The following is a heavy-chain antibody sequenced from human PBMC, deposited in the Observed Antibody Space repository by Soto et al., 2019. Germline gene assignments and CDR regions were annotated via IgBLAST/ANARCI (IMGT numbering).Heavy chain of an antibody. CDR1: GYTFTSYG. CDR2: ISAYNGNT. CDR3: ARISPCSSSACDYYYYGMDV. J-gene: IGHJ6*02. V-gene: IGHV1-18*01. D-gene: IGHD6-6*01. Sequence: QVQLVQSGAEVKKPGASVKVSCKASGYTFTSYGISWVRQAPGQGLEWMGWISAYNGNTNYAQKLQGRVTMTTDTPTSTAYMELRSLRSDDTAVYYCARISPCSSSACDYYYYGMDVWGQGTTVTVSS.